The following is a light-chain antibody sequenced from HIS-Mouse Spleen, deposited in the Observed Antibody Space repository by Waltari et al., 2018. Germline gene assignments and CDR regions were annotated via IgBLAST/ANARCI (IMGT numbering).Light chain of an antibody. CDR3: QQYDNLHRLT. Sequence: DIQMTHSPSSLSASVGARVTITCQASQDISNYLNWYQQKPGKAPKLLIYDASNLETGVPSRFSGSGSGTDFTFTISSLQPEDIATYYCQQYDNLHRLTFGPGTKVDIK. CDR1: QDISNY. V-gene: IGKV1-33*01. CDR2: DAS. J-gene: IGKJ3*01.